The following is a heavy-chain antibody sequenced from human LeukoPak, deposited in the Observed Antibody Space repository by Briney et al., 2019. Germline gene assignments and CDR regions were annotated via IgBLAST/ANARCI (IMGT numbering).Heavy chain of an antibody. CDR2: IYYSGST. CDR1: GGSISSYY. Sequence: SETLSLTCTVSGGSISSYYWSWIRQPPGKGLEWIGYIYYSGSTNYNPSLKSRVTISVDTSKNQFSLKLSSVTAADTAVYYCASSLNSRGYDKYWGQGTLVTVSS. V-gene: IGHV4-59*08. J-gene: IGHJ4*02. D-gene: IGHD5-18*01. CDR3: ASSLNSRGYDKY.